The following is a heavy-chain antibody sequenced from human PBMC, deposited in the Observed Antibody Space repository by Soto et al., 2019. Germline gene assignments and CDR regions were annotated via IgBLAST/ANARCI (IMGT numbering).Heavy chain of an antibody. J-gene: IGHJ3*01. CDR3: VKDQGRGIPGGFDAFDF. D-gene: IGHD3-16*01. CDR2: ISGSGTYS. CDR1: GFTFSTYA. Sequence: EVQLLESGGGLEQPGGSLRLSCAASGFTFSTYAMTWVRQTPGKGLEWVAAISGSGTYSYYADSLKGRFTISRDNSKKTVYLQMNSLRAEDTAVYYCVKDQGRGIPGGFDAFDFWGQGTMVTVSS. V-gene: IGHV3-23*01.